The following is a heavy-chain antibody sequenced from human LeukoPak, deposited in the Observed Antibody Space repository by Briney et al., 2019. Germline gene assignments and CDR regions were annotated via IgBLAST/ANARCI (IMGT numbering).Heavy chain of an antibody. CDR1: GDSVSSNSAA. J-gene: IGHJ4*02. CDR2: TYYRSKWYN. CDR3: ARDAGSGWSSFDY. V-gene: IGHV6-1*01. D-gene: IGHD6-19*01. Sequence: SQTLSLTCAISGDSVSSNSAAWNWIRQSPARGLEWLGRTYYRSKWYNHYAVSMKSRITINPDTSKDQFSLQLNSVTPEDTAVYYCARDAGSGWSSFDYWGQGTLVTVSS.